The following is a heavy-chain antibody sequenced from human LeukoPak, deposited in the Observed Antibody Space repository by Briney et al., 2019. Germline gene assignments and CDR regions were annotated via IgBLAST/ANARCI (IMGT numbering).Heavy chain of an antibody. CDR3: ARRGLRPDYYYMDV. J-gene: IGHJ6*03. Sequence: GGSLRLSCAASGFTFSGYAMSWVRQAPGKGLEWVSAISGSGGSTYYADSVKGRFTISRDNSKNTLYLQMNSLRAEDTAVYYCARRGLRPDYYYMDVWGKGTTVTVSS. D-gene: IGHD3-3*01. CDR1: GFTFSGYA. CDR2: ISGSGGST. V-gene: IGHV3-23*01.